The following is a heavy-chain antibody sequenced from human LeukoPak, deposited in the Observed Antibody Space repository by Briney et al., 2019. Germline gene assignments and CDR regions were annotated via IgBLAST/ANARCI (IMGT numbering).Heavy chain of an antibody. Sequence: GGSLRLSCAASGFTVSSNYMSWVRQAPGKGLEWVSVIYSGGSTYYADSVKGRFTVSRDNSKNTLYLQMNSLRAEDTAVYYCVSSRYCDYLDYWGQGTLVTVSS. CDR1: GFTVSSNY. D-gene: IGHD2-8*02. CDR3: VSSRYCDYLDY. CDR2: IYSGGST. J-gene: IGHJ4*02. V-gene: IGHV3-53*01.